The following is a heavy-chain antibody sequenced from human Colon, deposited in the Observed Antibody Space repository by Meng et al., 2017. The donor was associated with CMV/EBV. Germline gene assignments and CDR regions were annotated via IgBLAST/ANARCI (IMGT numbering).Heavy chain of an antibody. CDR2: INGDGSIR. D-gene: IGHD3-3*01. V-gene: IGHV3-74*03. CDR3: VREMWSNDV. J-gene: IGHJ3*01. CDR1: GFTFRNNW. Sequence: GGSLRLSCAASGFTFRNNWMHWVRQAPGKGLVWVSRINGDGSIREYADSVKGRLTISRDNAKDTLYLQMNSLRAEDTAVYYCVREMWSNDVWGRGTMVTVSS.